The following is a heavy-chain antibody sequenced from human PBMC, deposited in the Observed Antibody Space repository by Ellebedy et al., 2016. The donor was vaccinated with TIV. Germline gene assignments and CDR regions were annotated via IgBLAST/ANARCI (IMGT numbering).Heavy chain of an antibody. CDR3: AKDLGYDILTGYYSDWYFDL. V-gene: IGHV3-23*01. Sequence: GESLKISCAASGFTFSSYAMSWVRQAPGKGLEWVSAISGSGGSTYYADSVKGRFTISRDNSKNTLYLQMNSLRAEDTAVYYCAKDLGYDILTGYYSDWYFDLWGRGTLVTVSS. D-gene: IGHD3-9*01. CDR2: ISGSGGST. J-gene: IGHJ2*01. CDR1: GFTFSSYA.